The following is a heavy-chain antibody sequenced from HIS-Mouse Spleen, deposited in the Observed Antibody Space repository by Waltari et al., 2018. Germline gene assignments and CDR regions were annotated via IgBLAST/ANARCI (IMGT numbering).Heavy chain of an antibody. D-gene: IGHD6-13*01. V-gene: IGHV3-33*06. CDR3: AKVGHSSSWYYFDY. CDR1: GFPFSSYG. Sequence: QVQLVESGGGVVQPGRSLRLSCAASGFPFSSYGMLWVLSAPGKGLEWVAVIWYDGSNKYYADSVKGRFTISRDNSKNTLYLQMNSLRAEDTAVYYCAKVGHSSSWYYFDYWGQGTLVTVSS. J-gene: IGHJ4*02. CDR2: IWYDGSNK.